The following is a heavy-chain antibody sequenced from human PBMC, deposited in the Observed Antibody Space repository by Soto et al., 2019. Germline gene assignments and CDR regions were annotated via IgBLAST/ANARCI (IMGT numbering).Heavy chain of an antibody. J-gene: IGHJ3*02. Sequence: ASVKVSCKASGYTFTSYGISWVRQAPGQGLEWMGWISAYNGNTNYAQKLQGRVTMTTDTSTSTAYMELRSLRSDDTAVYYCARDRDGYYYDSSGYDASDIWGKGNMVIVSS. CDR2: ISAYNGNT. V-gene: IGHV1-18*04. CDR1: GYTFTSYG. D-gene: IGHD3-22*01. CDR3: ARDRDGYYYDSSGYDASDI.